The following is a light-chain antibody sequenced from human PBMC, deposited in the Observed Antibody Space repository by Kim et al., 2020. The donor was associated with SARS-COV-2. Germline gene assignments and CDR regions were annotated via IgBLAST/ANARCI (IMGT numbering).Light chain of an antibody. CDR3: SSYAGSNNV. CDR2: EVN. CDR1: SSDVGGYNY. Sequence: QSAPTQPPSASGSPGQSVTISCTGTSSDVGGYNYVSWYQQHPGKAPKLMIYEVNKRPSGIPDRFSASKSGNTASLTVSGLQAEDEADYYCSSYAGSNNVFGTGTKVTVL. V-gene: IGLV2-8*01. J-gene: IGLJ1*01.